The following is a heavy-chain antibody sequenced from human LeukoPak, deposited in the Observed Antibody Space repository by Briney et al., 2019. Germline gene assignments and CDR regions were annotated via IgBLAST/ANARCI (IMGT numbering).Heavy chain of an antibody. CDR2: VYHSGST. Sequence: SGTLSLTCAVSGVSVRSYNYWSWVRQPPGKSLEWLGEVYHSGSTIYNPSLESRITISMDTSKNQFSLRLTSVTATDTAVYYCARMRMGFTDIDYWGQGTLVTVSS. V-gene: IGHV4-4*02. J-gene: IGHJ4*02. CDR3: ARMRMGFTDIDY. D-gene: IGHD1-26*01. CDR1: GVSVRSYNY.